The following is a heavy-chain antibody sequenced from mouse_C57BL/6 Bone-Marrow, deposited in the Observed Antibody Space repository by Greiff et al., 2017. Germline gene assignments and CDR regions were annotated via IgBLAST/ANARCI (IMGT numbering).Heavy chain of an antibody. CDR1: GYNFTNYW. CDR2: MHPNGGSP. Sequence: QVHVKQSGAELVKPGASVKLSCKASGYNFTNYWMHWVKQRPGQGLEWIGMMHPNGGSPDYNEKFKSEATLSVDKSSRTAYMELSSLTSEDSAVYYCARSYDDDDYTMDYWGQGTSVTVSS. V-gene: IGHV1-64*01. J-gene: IGHJ4*01. D-gene: IGHD2-4*01. CDR3: ARSYDDDDYTMDY.